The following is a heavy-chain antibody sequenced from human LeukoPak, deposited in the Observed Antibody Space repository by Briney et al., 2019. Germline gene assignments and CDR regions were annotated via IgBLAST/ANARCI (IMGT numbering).Heavy chain of an antibody. J-gene: IGHJ4*02. CDR1: GFTFSSYA. D-gene: IGHD4-17*01. CDR3: ATAMTTVTMGDY. V-gene: IGHV3-23*01. Sequence: GGSLRLSCAASGFTFSSYAMSWVRQAPGKGLEWVSTISGGGGSTYYADSVKGRFTISRDNSKNTLYLQMSSLRAEDTAVYYCATAMTTVTMGDYWGQGTLVTVSS. CDR2: ISGGGGST.